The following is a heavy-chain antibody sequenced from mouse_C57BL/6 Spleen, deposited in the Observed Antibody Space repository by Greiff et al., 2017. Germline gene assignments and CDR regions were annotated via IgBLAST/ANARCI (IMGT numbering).Heavy chain of an antibody. CDR2: INPNYGTT. D-gene: IGHD3-2*02. J-gene: IGHJ4*01. CDR1: GYSFTDYN. Sequence: EVQLMESGPELVKPGASVKISCKASGYSFTDYNMNWVKQSTGKSLEWIGVINPNYGTTSYNQKFKGKATLTVDQSSSTAYMQLNRLTSEDSAVYYGARCLDSSGDNDAMDYWGQGTSVTVSS. V-gene: IGHV1-39*01. CDR3: ARCLDSSGDNDAMDY.